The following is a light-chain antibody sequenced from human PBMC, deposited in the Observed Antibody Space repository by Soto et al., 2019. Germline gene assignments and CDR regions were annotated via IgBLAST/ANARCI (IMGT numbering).Light chain of an antibody. Sequence: EIVLTQSPATLCLSPGERATLSCRASQSVSSSYLAWYQQKPGQAPRLLIYGASTRATGIPARFSGSGSGTEFTLTISSLQSEDFAVYYCQQYNNWPQTFGQGTKVDIK. V-gene: IGKV3-15*01. CDR3: QQYNNWPQT. CDR2: GAS. J-gene: IGKJ1*01. CDR1: QSVSSSY.